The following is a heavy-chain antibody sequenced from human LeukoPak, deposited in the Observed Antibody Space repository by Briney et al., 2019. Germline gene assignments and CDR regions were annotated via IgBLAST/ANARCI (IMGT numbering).Heavy chain of an antibody. CDR2: MNPNSGNT. J-gene: IGHJ6*03. Sequence: ASVKVSCKASGYTFTSYDINWVRQATGQGLEWMGWMNPNSGNTGYAQKFQGRVTMTRNTSISTAYMELSSLRSEDTAVFFCAKAGILRFGELAYMDLWGRGTTVTVSS. CDR3: AKAGILRFGELAYMDL. CDR1: GYTFTSYD. D-gene: IGHD3-16*01. V-gene: IGHV1-8*01.